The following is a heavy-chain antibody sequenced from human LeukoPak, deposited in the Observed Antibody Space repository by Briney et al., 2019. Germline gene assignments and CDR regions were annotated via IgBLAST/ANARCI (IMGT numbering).Heavy chain of an antibody. CDR1: GFTFSSYW. D-gene: IGHD6-6*01. Sequence: GGSLRLSCAVSGFTFSSYWMHWVRQAPGKGLVWVSRIKTDGSSTGYADSVKGRFTISRDNAKNTLYLQMDSLRAEDTAVYYCARESAGAALGDWGQGTLVTVPS. V-gene: IGHV3-74*01. J-gene: IGHJ4*02. CDR3: ARESAGAALGD. CDR2: IKTDGSST.